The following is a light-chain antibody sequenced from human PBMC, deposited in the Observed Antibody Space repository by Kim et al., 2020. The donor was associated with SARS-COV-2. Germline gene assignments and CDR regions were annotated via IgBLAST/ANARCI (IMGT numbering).Light chain of an antibody. CDR3: QQYDSSFT. J-gene: IGKJ4*01. Sequence: EIVLTQSPGTLALSPGETATLSCRASQSVSSHLAWYQRKPGQAPRFIMYGASTRATGIPDRFSGSGSGTDFTLTISRLEPEDFAVYYCQQYDSSFTFGGGTKVDIK. CDR2: GAS. V-gene: IGKV3-20*01. CDR1: QSVSSH.